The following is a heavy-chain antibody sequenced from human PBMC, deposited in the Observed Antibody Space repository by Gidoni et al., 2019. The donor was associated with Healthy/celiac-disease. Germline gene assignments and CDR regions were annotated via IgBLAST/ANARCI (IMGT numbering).Heavy chain of an antibody. J-gene: IGHJ4*02. V-gene: IGHV4-59*01. D-gene: IGHD5-18*01. CDR3: ARGGLWFDY. Sequence: QVQLQEAGPGLGKPSETLSLTCTDSGGSISSYYWSWIRQPPGKGLEWIGYIYYSGSTNYTPSLKSRVPISVDTSKNQFSLKLSSVTAADTAVYYCARGGLWFDYWGQGTLVTVSS. CDR2: IYYSGST. CDR1: GGSISSYY.